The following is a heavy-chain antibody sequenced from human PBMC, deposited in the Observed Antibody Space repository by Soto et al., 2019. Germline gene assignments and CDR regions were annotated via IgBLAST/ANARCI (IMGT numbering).Heavy chain of an antibody. CDR2: IYWDDDK. J-gene: IGHJ5*02. D-gene: IGHD3-10*02. V-gene: IGHV2-5*02. CDR3: AHYVSSSPAGWFDP. Sequence: QITLKESGPTLAKPTQPLTLTCTFSGLSLSTSGEAVGWIRQPPGKALEWLALIYWDDDKRYNPTLKTRLTITKDTSKNQVVLALTNMDPVDTATYYCAHYVSSSPAGWFDPWGQGILVTVSS. CDR1: GLSLSTSGEA.